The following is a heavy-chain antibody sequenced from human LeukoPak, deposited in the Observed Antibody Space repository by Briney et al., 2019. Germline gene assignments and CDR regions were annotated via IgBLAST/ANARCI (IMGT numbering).Heavy chain of an antibody. Sequence: GRSLRLSCAASGFTFSSYAMHWVRQAPGKGLEWVSAISGSGGTTYYADSVKGRFTISRDNAKNSVYLLLNSLTPEDTAVYYCARDLRAGGTWSYGVYFDLWGRGTLVTVSS. CDR3: ARDLRAGGTWSYGVYFDL. D-gene: IGHD4-17*01. CDR2: ISGSGGTT. CDR1: GFTFSSYA. V-gene: IGHV3-23*01. J-gene: IGHJ2*01.